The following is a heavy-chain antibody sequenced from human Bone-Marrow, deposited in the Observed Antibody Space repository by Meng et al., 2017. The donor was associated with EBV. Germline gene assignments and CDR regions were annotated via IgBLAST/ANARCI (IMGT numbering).Heavy chain of an antibody. D-gene: IGHD3-22*01. J-gene: IGHJ4*02. CDR1: GGSIASGGYS. CDR3: ARGDDSSGLDY. Sequence: QLRLQDSGSGLVKPTPPLSLPCVVSGGSIASGGYSWSWLRQPPGKGLEWIGYIYHSGSTSYNPSLKSRVTISVDRSKNQFSLKLNSVTAADTAVYYCARGDDSSGLDYWGQGTLVTVSS. V-gene: IGHV4-30-2*01. CDR2: IYHSGST.